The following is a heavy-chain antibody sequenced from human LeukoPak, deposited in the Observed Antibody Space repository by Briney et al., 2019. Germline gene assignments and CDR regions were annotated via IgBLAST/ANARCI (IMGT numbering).Heavy chain of an antibody. CDR3: ARVFYDSSGYLFDY. D-gene: IGHD3-22*01. V-gene: IGHV4-59*01. Sequence: SETLSLTCTVSGGSISSYYWSWIRQPPGKGLEWTGYIYYSGSTNYNPSLKSRVTISVDTSKNQFSLKLSSVTAADTAVYYCARVFYDSSGYLFDYWGQGTLVTVSS. J-gene: IGHJ4*02. CDR2: IYYSGST. CDR1: GGSISSYY.